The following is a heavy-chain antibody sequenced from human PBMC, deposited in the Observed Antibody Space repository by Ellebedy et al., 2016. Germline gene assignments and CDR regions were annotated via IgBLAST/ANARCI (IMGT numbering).Heavy chain of an antibody. CDR2: INHSGST. D-gene: IGHD6-19*01. Sequence: SETLSLTCAVYGGSFSGYYWSWIRQPPGKGLEWIGEINHSGSTNYNPSLKSRVTISVDTSKNQFSLKLSSVTAADTAVYYCARGQWLDNYWGQGTLVTVSS. CDR1: GGSFSGYY. J-gene: IGHJ4*02. CDR3: ARGQWLDNY. V-gene: IGHV4-34*01.